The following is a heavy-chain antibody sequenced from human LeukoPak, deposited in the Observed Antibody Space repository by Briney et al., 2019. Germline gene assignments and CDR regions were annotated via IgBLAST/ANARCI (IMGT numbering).Heavy chain of an antibody. CDR1: GFTFSSYS. J-gene: IGHJ4*02. V-gene: IGHV3-21*01. CDR3: ARAYYGSGSYDRFDY. CDR2: ISSSSSYI. Sequence: GGSLRLSCAASGFTFSSYSMNWVRQAPEKGLEWVSSISSSSSYIYYADSVKGRFTISRDNAKNSLYLQMNSLRAEDTAVYYCARAYYGSGSYDRFDYWGQGTLVTVSS. D-gene: IGHD3-10*01.